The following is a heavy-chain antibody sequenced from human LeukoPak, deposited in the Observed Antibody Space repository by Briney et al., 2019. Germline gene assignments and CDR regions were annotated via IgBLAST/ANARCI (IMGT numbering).Heavy chain of an antibody. CDR2: IIPIFGTA. D-gene: IGHD3-10*01. V-gene: IGHV1-69*05. J-gene: IGHJ4*02. CDR3: ARDTGSYLDY. Sequence: VASVKVSCKASGGTFSSYAISWVRQAPGQGLERMGGIIPIFGTANYAQKFQGRVTITTDESTSTAYMELSSLRSEDTAVYYCARDTGSYLDYWGQGTLVTVSS. CDR1: GGTFSSYA.